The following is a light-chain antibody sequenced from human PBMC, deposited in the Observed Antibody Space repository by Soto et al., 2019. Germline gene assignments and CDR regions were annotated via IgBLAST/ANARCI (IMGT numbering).Light chain of an antibody. J-gene: IGKJ2*01. CDR3: QVRSDWPPFKYT. CDR1: QSVSSNY. CDR2: GAS. V-gene: IGKV3D-20*02. Sequence: DIVLTQSPDTLSLSPGERATLSCRASQSVSSNYLAWYQQKPGQAPRLLIYGASSRATGVPARFSGSGSGTDFTLTISRLEPEDFAIYFCQVRSDWPPFKYTFGQGTKLEVK.